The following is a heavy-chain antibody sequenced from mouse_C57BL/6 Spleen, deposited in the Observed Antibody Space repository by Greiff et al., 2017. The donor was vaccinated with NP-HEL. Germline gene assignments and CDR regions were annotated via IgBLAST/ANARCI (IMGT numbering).Heavy chain of an antibody. Sequence: QVQLQQSGAELVKPGASVKLSCKASGYTFTSYWMHWVKQRPGQGLEWIGMIHPNSGSTNYNEKFKSKATLTVDKSSSTAYMQLSSLTSEDSAVYYCARRQLRSYAMDYWGQGTSVTVSS. J-gene: IGHJ4*01. D-gene: IGHD3-2*02. CDR1: GYTFTSYW. CDR2: IHPNSGST. CDR3: ARRQLRSYAMDY. V-gene: IGHV1-64*01.